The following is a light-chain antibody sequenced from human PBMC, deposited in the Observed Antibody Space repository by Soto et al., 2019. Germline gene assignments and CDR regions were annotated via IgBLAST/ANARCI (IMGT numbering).Light chain of an antibody. CDR1: PSLTSSH. Sequence: ETGLTQSPGTLSLSPGERATLSCRASPSLTSSHLAWYQQRPGQAPRLLIFGASNRATGIPDRFSGGGSGADFTLTISRLEPEDSAVYYCQQYDDSLTFGPGTKVDIK. CDR2: GAS. CDR3: QQYDDSLT. V-gene: IGKV3-20*01. J-gene: IGKJ3*01.